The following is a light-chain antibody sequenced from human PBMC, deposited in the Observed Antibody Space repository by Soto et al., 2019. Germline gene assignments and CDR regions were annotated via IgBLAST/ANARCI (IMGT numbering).Light chain of an antibody. Sequence: ETVLTQSPGTLSLSPGERASLSCRASQSISGRYLAWYQQKPGQAPRLLIYDASSRATGIPDRCSGSGSGTDFILTISRLEPEDFAVYYCQQYGSSPLTFGGGTKVEIK. CDR1: QSISGRY. V-gene: IGKV3-20*01. CDR2: DAS. J-gene: IGKJ4*01. CDR3: QQYGSSPLT.